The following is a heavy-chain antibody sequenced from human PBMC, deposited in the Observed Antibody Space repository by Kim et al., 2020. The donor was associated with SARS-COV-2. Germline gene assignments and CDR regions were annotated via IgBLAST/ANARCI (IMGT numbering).Heavy chain of an antibody. V-gene: IGHV4-39*01. Sequence: SETLSLTCTVSGGSISSSSYYWGLIRQPPGKGLEWIGSIYYSGSTYYNPSLKSRVTISVDTSKNQFSLKLSSVTAADTAVYYCATYPTDCGGDCYPFDYWGQGTLVSVSS. CDR1: GGSISSSSYY. CDR2: IYYSGST. CDR3: ATYPTDCGGDCYPFDY. D-gene: IGHD2-21*02. J-gene: IGHJ4*02.